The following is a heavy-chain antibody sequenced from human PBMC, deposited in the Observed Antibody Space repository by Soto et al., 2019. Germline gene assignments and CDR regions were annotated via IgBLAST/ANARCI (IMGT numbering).Heavy chain of an antibody. CDR3: ARQDVLGAEGITGTTSQYYYYGMDV. CDR2: IYPGDSDT. Sequence: PGESLKISCKGSGYSFTSYWIGWVRQMPGKGLEWMGIIYPGDSDTRYSPSFQGQVTISADKSISTAYLQWSSLKASDTAMYYCARQDVLGAEGITGTTSQYYYYGMDVWGQGTTVTVSS. CDR1: GYSFTSYW. J-gene: IGHJ6*02. D-gene: IGHD1-7*01. V-gene: IGHV5-51*01.